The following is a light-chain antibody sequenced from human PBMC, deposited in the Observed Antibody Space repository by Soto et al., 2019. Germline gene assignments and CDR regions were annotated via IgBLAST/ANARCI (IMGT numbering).Light chain of an antibody. V-gene: IGKV3-15*01. CDR3: QQFNSWPPWA. Sequence: EIVMTQSPATLSVSPGERATLFCRASQSVSSDLAWYQQKPGQPPRLLIYGASTRATGVPARFIGSGSGTDFTLTINSLQSEDFAVYYCQQFNSWPPWAFGQGTKVEI. CDR1: QSVSSD. CDR2: GAS. J-gene: IGKJ1*01.